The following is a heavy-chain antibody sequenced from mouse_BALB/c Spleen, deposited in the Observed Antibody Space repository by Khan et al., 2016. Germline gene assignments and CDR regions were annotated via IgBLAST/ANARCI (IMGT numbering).Heavy chain of an antibody. CDR3: TMHHFYDISHYFYFDY. J-gene: IGHJ2*01. CDR1: GFTFSDAW. Sequence: EVKLEESGGGLVQPGGSMKLSCAASGFTFSDAWMDWVRQSPEKGLEWVAEIRGKANNHATYYAESVKGRFTISRDDSNSTVYLQMNSLRAEDTGIYYCTMHHFYDISHYFYFDYWGQGTTLTVSS. D-gene: IGHD2-5*01. CDR2: IRGKANNHAT. V-gene: IGHV6-6*01.